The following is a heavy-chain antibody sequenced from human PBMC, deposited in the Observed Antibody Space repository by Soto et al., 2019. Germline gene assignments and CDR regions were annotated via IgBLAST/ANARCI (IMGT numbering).Heavy chain of an antibody. CDR3: AXDLTRAAAAPGLYYYYMDV. CDR2: IIPILGIA. Sequence: SVKVSCKASGGTFSSYTISWVRQAPGQGLEWMGRIIPILGIANYAQKFQGRVTITADKSTSTAYMELSSLRSEDTAVYYCAXDLTRAAAAPGLYYYYMDVWGKGTTVTVSS. CDR1: GGTFSSYT. V-gene: IGHV1-69*02. D-gene: IGHD6-13*01. J-gene: IGHJ6*03.